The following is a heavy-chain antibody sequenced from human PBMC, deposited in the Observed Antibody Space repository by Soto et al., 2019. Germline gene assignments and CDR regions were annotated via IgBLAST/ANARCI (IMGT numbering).Heavy chain of an antibody. Sequence: GGSLRLSCAASGFPFSDYYMSWIRQAPGKGLECISYISSGASTIYYADSVKGRFTISRDDAKNSLYLQMNSLRAEDTAVYYCARDRVSEAFDIWGQGTMVTVSS. CDR2: ISSGASTI. J-gene: IGHJ3*02. CDR1: GFPFSDYY. V-gene: IGHV3-11*01. CDR3: ARDRVSEAFDI. D-gene: IGHD6-13*01.